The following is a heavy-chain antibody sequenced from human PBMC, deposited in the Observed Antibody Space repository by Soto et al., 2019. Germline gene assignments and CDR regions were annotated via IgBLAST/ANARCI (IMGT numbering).Heavy chain of an antibody. CDR1: GDTFNSYV. D-gene: IGHD2-8*02. V-gene: IGHV1-69*17. Sequence: QVQLVQSGAEVKRPGSSVKVSCESSGDTFNSYVISWVRQAPGQGLEWMGGIIPIIGVTHYVQKFQGRVTMSADTAACKAYMEDTNPGFEDTAIFDCATEPLGAKGTEHRGQGTLVTVAS. J-gene: IGHJ4*02. CDR2: IIPIIGVT. CDR3: ATEPLGAKGTEH.